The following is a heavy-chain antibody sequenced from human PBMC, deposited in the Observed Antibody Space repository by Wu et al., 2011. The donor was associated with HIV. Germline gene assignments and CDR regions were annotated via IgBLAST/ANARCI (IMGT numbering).Heavy chain of an antibody. J-gene: IGHJ5*02. CDR1: GYKFTDHY. CDR2: VDPEDAET. CDR3: TTDQSTSSFDP. D-gene: IGHD2/OR15-2a*01. Sequence: VQSGAEVKKPGASVKVSCKVSGYKFTDHYIHWVQQAPGKGLEWMGLVDPEDAETIYAEKFQGRVTITADTSIDTAYLEVTSLRSEDTALYFCTTDQSTSSFDPWGQGTLVVVSS. V-gene: IGHV1-69-2*01.